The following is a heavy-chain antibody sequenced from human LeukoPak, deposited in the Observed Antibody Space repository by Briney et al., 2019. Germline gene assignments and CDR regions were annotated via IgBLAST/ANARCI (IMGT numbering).Heavy chain of an antibody. V-gene: IGHV1-46*01. D-gene: IGHD5-12*01. J-gene: IGHJ6*03. Sequence: ASVKVSCKASGYTFTSYYMHWVRQAPGQGLEWMGIINPSGGSTSYAQKFQGRATMTRDTSTSTVYMELSSLRSEDTAVYYCAREEIVAAAYFYYYYYMDVWGKGTTVTVSS. CDR3: AREEIVAAAYFYYYYYMDV. CDR1: GYTFTSYY. CDR2: INPSGGST.